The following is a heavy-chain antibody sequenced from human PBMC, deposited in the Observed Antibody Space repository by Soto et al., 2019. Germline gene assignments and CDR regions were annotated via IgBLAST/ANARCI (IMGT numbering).Heavy chain of an antibody. V-gene: IGHV3-21*01. CDR1: GFTFSSYS. D-gene: IGHD2-21*02. J-gene: IGHJ6*02. CDR3: AREETAWTLAYGLDV. Sequence: LRLSCAASGFTFSSYSMHWVRQAPGKGLEWVSSIGTRSDIYYADSVKGRFTISRDNAKNSLSLQMNSMTAEDTAVYYCAREETAWTLAYGLDVWGQGTTVTVSS. CDR2: IGTRSDI.